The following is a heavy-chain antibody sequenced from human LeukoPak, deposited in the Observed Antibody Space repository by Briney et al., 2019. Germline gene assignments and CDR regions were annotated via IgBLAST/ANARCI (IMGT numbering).Heavy chain of an antibody. CDR3: ARDRVVVPAAIDSGWFDP. V-gene: IGHV1-18*01. J-gene: IGHJ5*02. D-gene: IGHD2-2*01. CDR2: ISAYNGNT. CDR1: GGTFSSFG. Sequence: ASVKVSCKASGGTFSSFGISWVRQAPGQGLEWMGWISAYNGNTNYAQKLQGRVTMTTDTSTSTAYMELRSLRSDDTAVYYCARDRVVVPAAIDSGWFDPWGQGTLVTVSS.